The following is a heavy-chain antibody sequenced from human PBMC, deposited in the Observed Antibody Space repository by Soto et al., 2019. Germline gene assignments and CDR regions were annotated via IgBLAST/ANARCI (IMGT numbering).Heavy chain of an antibody. V-gene: IGHV4-61*01. Sequence: SETLSLTCTVSGGSVSSGSSNWSWIRQPPGKGLEWIGSIYYSGSTNYNPSLKSRVTKSVDTSKNQFSLKMSSVTAADTAAYYCARLIRPNEHIVVVPAAILAHYYYYYGMDVWGQGTTVTVSS. D-gene: IGHD2-2*01. CDR1: GGSVSSGSSN. CDR2: IYYSGST. J-gene: IGHJ6*02. CDR3: ARLIRPNEHIVVVPAAILAHYYYYYGMDV.